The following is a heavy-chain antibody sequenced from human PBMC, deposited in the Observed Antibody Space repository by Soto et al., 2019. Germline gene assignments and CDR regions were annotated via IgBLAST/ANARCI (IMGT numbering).Heavy chain of an antibody. J-gene: IGHJ4*01. V-gene: IGHV1-69*02. D-gene: IGHD3-10*01. CDR3: ATNYGSGYRAFDY. CDR2: INPILSVS. CDR1: GDTFSFYS. Sequence: SVKVSCKASGDTFSFYSINWVRQAPGLGLEWMGRINPILSVSNYAQKFQGRVTITADKSTSTAYMEMSSLRSEDTAMYYCATNYGSGYRAFDYWG.